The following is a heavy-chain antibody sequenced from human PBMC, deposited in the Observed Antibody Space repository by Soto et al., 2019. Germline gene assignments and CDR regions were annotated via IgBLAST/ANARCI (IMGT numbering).Heavy chain of an antibody. V-gene: IGHV1-69*13. Sequence: SVKVSCKASGGTFSSYAISWVRQAPGQGLEWMGGIIPIFGTANYAQKFQGRVTITADESTSTAYMELSSLRSEDTAVYYCARLPPFQSYYYDSSGYSDYWGQGTLVTVSS. D-gene: IGHD3-22*01. J-gene: IGHJ4*02. CDR2: IIPIFGTA. CDR1: GGTFSSYA. CDR3: ARLPPFQSYYYDSSGYSDY.